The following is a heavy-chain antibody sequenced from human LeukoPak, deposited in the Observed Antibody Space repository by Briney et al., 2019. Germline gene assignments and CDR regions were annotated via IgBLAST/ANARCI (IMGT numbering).Heavy chain of an antibody. D-gene: IGHD4-23*01. CDR2: IIPIFGTA. J-gene: IGHJ4*02. Sequence: SVKVSCKASGGTFSSYAISWVRQAPGQGLEWMGRIIPIFGTANYAQKFQGRVTITTDESTSTAYVELSSLRSEDTAVYYCARDSYGGKSYAYWGQGTLVTVSS. V-gene: IGHV1-69*05. CDR1: GGTFSSYA. CDR3: ARDSYGGKSYAY.